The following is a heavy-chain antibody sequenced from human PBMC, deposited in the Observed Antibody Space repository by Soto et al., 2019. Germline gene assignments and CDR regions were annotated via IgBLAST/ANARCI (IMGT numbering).Heavy chain of an antibody. J-gene: IGHJ5*02. Sequence: SETLSLTCTVSGGSISSYYWSWIRQPPGKGLEWIGYIYYSGSTNYNPSLKSRVTISVDTSRNQFSLKLSSVTAADTAVYYCARGGRSGGSCYVESWFDPWGKETLVTVSS. CDR1: GGSISSYY. D-gene: IGHD2-15*01. CDR3: ARGGRSGGSCYVESWFDP. V-gene: IGHV4-59*01. CDR2: IYYSGST.